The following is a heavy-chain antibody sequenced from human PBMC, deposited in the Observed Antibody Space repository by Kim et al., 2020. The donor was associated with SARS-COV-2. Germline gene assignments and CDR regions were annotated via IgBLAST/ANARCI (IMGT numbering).Heavy chain of an antibody. CDR3: ARSPWVLGSYYYFDY. J-gene: IGHJ4*02. V-gene: IGHV4-59*08. CDR2: IYYSGST. Sequence: SETLSLTCTVSGGSISSYYWSWIRQPPGKGLEWIGYIYYSGSTNYNPSLKSRVTISVDTSKNQFSLKLSSVTAADTAVYYCARSPWVLGSYYYFDYWGQGTLVTVSS. CDR1: GGSISSYY. D-gene: IGHD1-26*01.